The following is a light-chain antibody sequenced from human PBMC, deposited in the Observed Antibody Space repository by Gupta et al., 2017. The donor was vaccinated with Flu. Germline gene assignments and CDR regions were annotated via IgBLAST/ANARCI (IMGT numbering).Light chain of an antibody. J-gene: IGKJ4*01. CDR3: QQPYSPPPT. CDR2: AAS. Sequence: QHKPGKAPRLLIVAASILQGGVPSRFTGSGAGTEFTLTITSLQAEDFATYYCQQPYSPPPTFGGGSKVE. V-gene: IGKV1-39*01.